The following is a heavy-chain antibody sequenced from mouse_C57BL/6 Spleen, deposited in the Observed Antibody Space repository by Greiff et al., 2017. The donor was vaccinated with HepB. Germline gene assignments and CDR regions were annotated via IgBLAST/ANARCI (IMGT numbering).Heavy chain of an antibody. CDR1: GYTFTSYW. D-gene: IGHD1-1*01. V-gene: IGHV1-52*01. Sequence: QVHVKQPGAELVRPGSSVKLSCKASGYTFTSYWMHWVKQRPIQGLEWIGNIDPSDSETHYNQKFKDKATLTVDKSSSTAYMQLSSLTSEDSAVYYCARGTVYFDYWGQGTTLTVSS. J-gene: IGHJ2*01. CDR3: ARGTVYFDY. CDR2: IDPSDSET.